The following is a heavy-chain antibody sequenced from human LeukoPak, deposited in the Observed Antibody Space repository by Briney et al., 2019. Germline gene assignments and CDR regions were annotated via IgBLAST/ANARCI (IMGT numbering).Heavy chain of an antibody. J-gene: IGHJ5*02. CDR1: GGSISSYY. CDR2: IYYSGST. V-gene: IGHV4-59*08. CDR3: ARHVRSTSFNWFDP. D-gene: IGHD2-2*01. Sequence: SETLFLTCTVSGGSISSYYWSWIRQPPGKGLEWIGYIYYSGSTNYNPSLKSRVTISVDTSKNQFSLKLSSVTAADTAVYYCARHVRSTSFNWFDPWGQGTLVTVSS.